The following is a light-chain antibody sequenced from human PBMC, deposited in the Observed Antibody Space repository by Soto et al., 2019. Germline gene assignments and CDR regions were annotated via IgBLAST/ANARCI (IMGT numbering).Light chain of an antibody. CDR2: DVT. CDR3: CSYAGAYRYV. Sequence: QSALTQPASVSGSPGQSITISCTGTSSDVGAYDFVSWYQHSPGKAPKLVTFDVTHRPPGISDRFSASKSGNTASLTISGLQAEDEADYFCCSYAGAYRYVFGSGTKLTVL. V-gene: IGLV2-14*01. CDR1: SSDVGAYDF. J-gene: IGLJ1*01.